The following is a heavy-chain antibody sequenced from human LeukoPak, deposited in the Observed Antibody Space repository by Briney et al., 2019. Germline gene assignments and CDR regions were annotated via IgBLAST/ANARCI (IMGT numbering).Heavy chain of an antibody. J-gene: IGHJ4*02. CDR3: ARLIPTFGPGSPHSHQFDS. V-gene: IGHV4-39*01. CDR1: AGSISRDNYY. Sequence: PSETLSLTCTASAGSISRDNYYWGWLRQPPGNGLEWIVSIYYRRSNHYNPSLKSRVTISVDTSKNQFSLEVSSVTAADTAVYYCARLIPTFGPGSPHSHQFDSWGQGNLVIVPS. D-gene: IGHD3-10*01. CDR2: IYYRRSN.